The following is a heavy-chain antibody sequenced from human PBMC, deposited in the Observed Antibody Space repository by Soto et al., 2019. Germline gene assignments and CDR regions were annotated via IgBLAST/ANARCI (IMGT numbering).Heavy chain of an antibody. CDR3: ARGPTVVTPLYYYYGMDV. Sequence: PSETLSLTCTVSGGSISSGDYYWSWIRQPPGKGLEWIGYIYYSGSTYYNPSLKSRVTISVDTSKNQFSLKLSSVTAADTAVYYCARGPTVVTPLYYYYGMDVWGQGTTVTVS. D-gene: IGHD4-17*01. CDR2: IYYSGST. V-gene: IGHV4-30-4*01. J-gene: IGHJ6*02. CDR1: GGSISSGDYY.